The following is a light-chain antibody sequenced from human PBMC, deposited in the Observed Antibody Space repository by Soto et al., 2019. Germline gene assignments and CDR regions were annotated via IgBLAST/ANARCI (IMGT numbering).Light chain of an antibody. CDR3: ISYAGSNLLYV. CDR1: SSDVGGYNY. Sequence: QSALTQPPSASGSPGQSVTISCTGTSSDVGGYNYVSWYQQHPGKAPKLMIYEVSKRPSGVPDRFSGFKSGNTASLTVSGLQAEDEADYYCISYAGSNLLYVFGTGTKLTVL. V-gene: IGLV2-8*01. J-gene: IGLJ1*01. CDR2: EVS.